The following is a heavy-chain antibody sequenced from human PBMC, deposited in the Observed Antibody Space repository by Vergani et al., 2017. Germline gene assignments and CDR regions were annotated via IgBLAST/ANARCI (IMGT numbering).Heavy chain of an antibody. D-gene: IGHD6-13*01. CDR1: GGTFSSCA. Sequence: QVQLVQSGAEVKKPGSSVKVSCKASGGTFSSCAISWVRQAPGQGLEWMGGIIPIFGTANYAQKFQGRVTITADESTSTAYMELSSLRSEDTAVYYCARGEIAAAGPRYYYGMDVWGRGTTVTVSS. CDR2: IIPIFGTA. CDR3: ARGEIAAAGPRYYYGMDV. J-gene: IGHJ6*02. V-gene: IGHV1-69*12.